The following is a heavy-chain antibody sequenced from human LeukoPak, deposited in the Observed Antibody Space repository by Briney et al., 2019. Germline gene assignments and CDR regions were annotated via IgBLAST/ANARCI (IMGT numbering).Heavy chain of an antibody. D-gene: IGHD2-2*01. V-gene: IGHV3-15*01. CDR3: TTPYCSSTSCYRRYYNWFDP. J-gene: IGHJ5*02. CDR2: VKSIADGGTT. Sequence: PGGSLRLSCAASGFIFSNAWMTWVRQAPGKGLEWVGRVKSIADGGTTDYAAPVKGRFTISRDDSQNTLYLQMNSLKTEDTAVYYCTTPYCSSTSCYRRYYNWFDPWGQGTLVTVSS. CDR1: GFIFSNAW.